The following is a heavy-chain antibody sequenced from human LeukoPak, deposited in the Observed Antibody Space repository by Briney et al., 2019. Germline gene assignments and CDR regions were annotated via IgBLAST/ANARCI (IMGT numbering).Heavy chain of an antibody. CDR3: TRDFYSSSWD. CDR2: INSDGSGA. V-gene: IGHV3-74*01. Sequence: GGSLRLSCAVSGFTFSGCWMNWVRQAPGKGLVWVSRINSDGSGATYADSVKGRFTISRDNAKKMLFLQMNSLRAEDTAVYYCTRDFYSSSWDWGQGTLVTVSS. J-gene: IGHJ1*01. D-gene: IGHD6-13*01. CDR1: GFTFSGCW.